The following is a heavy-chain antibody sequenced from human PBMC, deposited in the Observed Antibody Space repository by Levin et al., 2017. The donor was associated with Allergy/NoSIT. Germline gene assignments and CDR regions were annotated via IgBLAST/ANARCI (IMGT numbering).Heavy chain of an antibody. CDR1: GFTFGDYA. D-gene: IGHD2-15*01. Sequence: PGGSLRLSCAASGFTFGDYAMHWVRQAPGKGLEWVSGITWNSGTIEYADSVKGRFTISRDNAKNSLYLQMNSLRVEDTAFYYCAKAKEVEASAPAYFDYWGQGTLVTVSS. CDR3: AKAKEVEASAPAYFDY. J-gene: IGHJ4*02. CDR2: ITWNSGTI. V-gene: IGHV3-9*01.